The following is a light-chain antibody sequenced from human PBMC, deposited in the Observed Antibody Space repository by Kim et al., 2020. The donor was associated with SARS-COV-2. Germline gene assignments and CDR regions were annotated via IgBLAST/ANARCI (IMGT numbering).Light chain of an antibody. V-gene: IGKV1-5*01. J-gene: IGKJ2*01. CDR1: ESISSR. CDR3: QQYKTYPFT. CDR2: DAS. Sequence: SASVGDRVTITCRDSESISSRLAWYEQKPERAPKLLIYDASSWERGVPARLSGSGSGTDFTLTMTSLQPDDFATYYCQQYKTYPFTLGQGTELEI.